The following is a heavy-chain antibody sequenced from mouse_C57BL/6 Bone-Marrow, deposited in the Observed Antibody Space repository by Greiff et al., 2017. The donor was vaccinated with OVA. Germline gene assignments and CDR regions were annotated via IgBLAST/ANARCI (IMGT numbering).Heavy chain of an antibody. D-gene: IGHD1-1*01. CDR2: IYPRSGNT. V-gene: IGHV1-81*01. CDR1: GYTFTSYG. J-gene: IGHJ2*01. Sequence: QVQLQQSGAELARPGASVKLSCKASGYTFTSYGISWVKQRTGQGLEWIGEIYPRSGNTYYNEKFKGKATLTADKSSSTAYMELRSLTSEDSAVYFCARRLTTVVATRNYFDYWGQGTTLTVSS. CDR3: ARRLTTVVATRNYFDY.